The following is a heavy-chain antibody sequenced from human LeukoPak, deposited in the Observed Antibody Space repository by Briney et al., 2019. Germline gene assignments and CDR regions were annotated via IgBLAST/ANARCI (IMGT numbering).Heavy chain of an antibody. Sequence: GGSLRLSCAASGFTFSSYWMHWVRQAPGKGLVWVSRINSDGSSTSYADSVKGRFTISRDNAKNTLYLQMNSLRAEDAAVYYCARVQDYYDSSGYYLAYFDYWGQGTLVTVSS. CDR3: ARVQDYYDSSGYYLAYFDY. J-gene: IGHJ4*02. D-gene: IGHD3-22*01. CDR2: INSDGSST. V-gene: IGHV3-74*01. CDR1: GFTFSSYW.